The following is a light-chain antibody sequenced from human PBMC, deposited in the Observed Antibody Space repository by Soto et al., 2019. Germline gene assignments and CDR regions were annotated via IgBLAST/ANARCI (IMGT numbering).Light chain of an antibody. V-gene: IGKV1-5*03. Sequence: DIQLTQSPSTLSASVGDRVTITCRASQSITNWLAWYQQKPGKAPKVLIHKGSSLKSGVPSRFSGSGSGTEFTITITSLQPDDSATYYYQQYNSLSSASFGGGTKVEI. CDR2: KGS. J-gene: IGKJ4*02. CDR1: QSITNW. CDR3: QQYNSLSSAS.